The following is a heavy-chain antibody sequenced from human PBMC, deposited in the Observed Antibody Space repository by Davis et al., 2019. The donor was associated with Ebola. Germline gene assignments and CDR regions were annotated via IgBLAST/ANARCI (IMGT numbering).Heavy chain of an antibody. CDR1: GYTFTMYA. D-gene: IGHD3-22*01. CDR2: ISAYNGNT. J-gene: IGHJ5*02. CDR3: ARISRATYYYDSSGYYYAGWFDP. V-gene: IGHV1-18*01. Sequence: AASVKVSCKPSGYTFTMYAMNWVRQAPGQGLEWMGWISAYNGNTNLAQNLQGRVTMTTDTSTSTAYMELRSLRSDDTAVYYCARISRATYYYDSSGYYYAGWFDPWGQGTLVTVSS.